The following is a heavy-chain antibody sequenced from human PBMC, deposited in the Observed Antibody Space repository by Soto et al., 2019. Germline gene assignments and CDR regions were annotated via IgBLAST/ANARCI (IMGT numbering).Heavy chain of an antibody. CDR1: GYTFTSYG. V-gene: IGHV1-18*01. D-gene: IGHD3-9*01. J-gene: IGHJ5*02. CDR2: ISAYNGNT. Sequence: QVQLVQSGVEVKKPGASVKVSCKAFGYTFTSYGISWVRQAPGQGLEWMGWISAYNGNTNYAQKLQGRVTMTTDTSTSTAYMELRSLRSDDTDVYYCARDTTHYDILTGYSAPDHWGQGTLVTVSS. CDR3: ARDTTHYDILTGYSAPDH.